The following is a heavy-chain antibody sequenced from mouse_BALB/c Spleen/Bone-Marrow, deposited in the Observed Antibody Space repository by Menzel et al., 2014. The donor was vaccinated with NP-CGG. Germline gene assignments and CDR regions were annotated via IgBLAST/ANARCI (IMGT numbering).Heavy chain of an antibody. V-gene: IGHV1-82*01. CDR3: ARSDGYRDMGY. Sequence: QVQLQQSGPELVKPGASVKISCKASGYAFSSSWMNWVKQRPGQGLEWIGRIYPGDGDTKYNGKFKGKATLTADKSSSTAYMQLSSLTSVDSVVYFCARSDGYRDMGYWGQGPSVNVSS. J-gene: IGHJ4*01. CDR1: GYAFSSSW. D-gene: IGHD2-3*01. CDR2: IYPGDGDT.